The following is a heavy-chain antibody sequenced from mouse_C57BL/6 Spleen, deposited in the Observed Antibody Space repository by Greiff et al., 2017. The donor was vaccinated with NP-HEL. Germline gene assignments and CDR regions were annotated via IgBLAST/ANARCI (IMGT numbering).Heavy chain of an antibody. CDR1: GFSLTSYG. Sequence: VNLVESGPGLVQPSQSLSITCTVSGFSLTSYGVHWVRQSPGKGLEWLGVIWSGGSTDYNAAFISRLSISKDNSKSQVFFKMNSLQADDTAIYYCASYDYDSFAYWGQGTLVTVSA. D-gene: IGHD2-4*01. V-gene: IGHV2-2*01. CDR3: ASYDYDSFAY. J-gene: IGHJ3*01. CDR2: IWSGGST.